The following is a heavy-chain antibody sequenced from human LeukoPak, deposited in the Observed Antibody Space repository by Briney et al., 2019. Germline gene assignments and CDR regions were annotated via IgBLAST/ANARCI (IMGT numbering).Heavy chain of an antibody. J-gene: IGHJ4*02. Sequence: GASVKVSCKASGYIFTNYGLSWVRQAPGQGPEWMGWVSGYNRNTNYARKFKGRVIMTIDTSTRTGYMELTSLRSDDTAIYYCARFDVSAVRGFIPPPFDYWGQGTLVTVSS. CDR1: GYIFTNYG. CDR3: ARFDVSAVRGFIPPPFDY. CDR2: VSGYNRNT. D-gene: IGHD3-10*01. V-gene: IGHV1-18*01.